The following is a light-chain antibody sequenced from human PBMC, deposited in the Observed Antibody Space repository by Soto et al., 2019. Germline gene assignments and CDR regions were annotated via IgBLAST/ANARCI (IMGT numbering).Light chain of an antibody. J-gene: IGLJ1*01. CDR2: EST. CDR3: SSFAGSNNYV. CDR1: SSDVGTYNL. V-gene: IGLV2-23*01. Sequence: QSALTQPASVSGSPGQSITFSCTGTSSDVGTYNLVSWYQQRPGKAPKLMIFESTKRPSGVSNRFSGSKSGNTASLTISGLEAEDEADYYCSSFAGSNNYVFGTGTKVTVL.